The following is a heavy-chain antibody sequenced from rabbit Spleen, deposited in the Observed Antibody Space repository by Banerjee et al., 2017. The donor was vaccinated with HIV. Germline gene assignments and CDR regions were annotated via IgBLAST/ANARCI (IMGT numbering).Heavy chain of an antibody. CDR3: ARDAGTSFSTYGMDL. D-gene: IGHD8-1*01. Sequence: QEQLEESGGDLVKPGASLTLTCTASGFSFSSVHWIYWVRQAPGKGLEWIGTIYAGSTGTTDYASWAKGRFTCSKTSSTTVTLQMTSLTAADTATYFCARDAGTSFSTYGMDLWGPGTLVTVS. J-gene: IGHJ6*01. V-gene: IGHV1S45*01. CDR2: IYAGSTGTT. CDR1: GFSFSSVHW.